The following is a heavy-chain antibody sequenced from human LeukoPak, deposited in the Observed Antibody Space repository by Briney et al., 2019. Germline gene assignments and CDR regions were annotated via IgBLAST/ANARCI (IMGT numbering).Heavy chain of an antibody. V-gene: IGHV3-23*01. Sequence: PGGSLRLSCAASGFPFSSYAMSWVRPAPGKGLECVSAISGSGGSTYYADSGEGRFTISRDNSKNTLYLQMNSLRAEDTAVYYCARDGYNYGGIDYWGQGTLVTVSS. CDR3: ARDGYNYGGIDY. J-gene: IGHJ4*02. CDR1: GFPFSSYA. CDR2: ISGSGGST. D-gene: IGHD5-24*01.